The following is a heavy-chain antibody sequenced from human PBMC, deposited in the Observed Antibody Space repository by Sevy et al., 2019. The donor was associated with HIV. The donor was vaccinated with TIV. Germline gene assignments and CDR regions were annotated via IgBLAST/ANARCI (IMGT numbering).Heavy chain of an antibody. CDR3: ARDRGDSSAYYYFSPLTQDAFDI. D-gene: IGHD3-22*01. CDR2: INPNSGGT. Sequence: ASVKVSCKASGYTFTGHYMHWVRQAPGQGLEWMGWINPNSGGTTYAQKFQDRVTMTRDTSISTADMELSGLRSDDTAVYYCARDRGDSSAYYYFSPLTQDAFDIWGQETMVTVSS. V-gene: IGHV1-2*02. J-gene: IGHJ3*02. CDR1: GYTFTGHY.